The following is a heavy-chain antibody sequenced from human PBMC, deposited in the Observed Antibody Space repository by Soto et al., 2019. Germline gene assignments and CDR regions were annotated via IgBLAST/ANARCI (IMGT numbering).Heavy chain of an antibody. CDR3: ARRPYSSNSFDY. J-gene: IGHJ4*02. CDR2: IYYSGST. V-gene: IGHV4-39*01. CDR1: GGSISSSSYY. D-gene: IGHD6-13*01. Sequence: QLQLQESGPGLVKPSETLSLTCTVSGGSISSSSYYWGWIRQPPGKGLEWIGSIYYSGSTYYNPSLKSRVTISVDTSKNQFSLKLSSVTAADTAVYYCARRPYSSNSFDYWGQGTLVTVSS.